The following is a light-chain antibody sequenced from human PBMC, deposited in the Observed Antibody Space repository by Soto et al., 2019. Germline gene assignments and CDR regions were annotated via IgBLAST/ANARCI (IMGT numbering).Light chain of an antibody. CDR1: NSNIGNNY. Sequence: QSVLTRPPSVSAAPGQKVTISCSGANSNIGNNYVSWYQQFPGTAPQLLIYDNNKRPSGIPDRFSGSKSGTSATLVITGLQTGDEADFYCAAWDNSLSAVLFGGGTKVTVL. CDR3: AAWDNSLSAVL. CDR2: DNN. J-gene: IGLJ2*01. V-gene: IGLV1-51*01.